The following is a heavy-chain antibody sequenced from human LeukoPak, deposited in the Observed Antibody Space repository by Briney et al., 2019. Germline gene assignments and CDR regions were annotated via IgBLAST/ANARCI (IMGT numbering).Heavy chain of an antibody. Sequence: GGSLRLSCAASGFTFSTYEINWVRQAPGKGLEWVSYISGSADTAYYADSVKGRFTMSRDNARNSLYLQMNSLGAEDTAVYYCTRVGQSYSTSGQALDHWGQGTLVTVSS. V-gene: IGHV3-48*03. CDR1: GFTFSTYE. CDR2: ISGSADTA. CDR3: TRVGQSYSTSGQALDH. J-gene: IGHJ4*02. D-gene: IGHD2-8*01.